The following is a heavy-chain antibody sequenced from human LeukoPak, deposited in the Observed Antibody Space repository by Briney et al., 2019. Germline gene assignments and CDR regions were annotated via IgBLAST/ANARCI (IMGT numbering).Heavy chain of an antibody. CDR2: LSGSGGST. D-gene: IGHD2-21*02. CDR3: AKDWGLAYCGGDCYGSFDY. V-gene: IGHV3-23*01. CDR1: GFTFSSYA. Sequence: GGSLRLSCAASGFTFSSYAMSWVRQAPGKGLEWVSALSGSGGSTYYADSVKGRFTISRDNSKNTLYLQMNSLRAEDTAVYYCAKDWGLAYCGGDCYGSFDYWGQGTLVTVSS. J-gene: IGHJ4*02.